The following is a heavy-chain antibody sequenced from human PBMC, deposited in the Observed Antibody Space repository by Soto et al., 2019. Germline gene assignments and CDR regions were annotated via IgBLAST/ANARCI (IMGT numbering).Heavy chain of an antibody. Sequence: GGPLRLACASCGFTFSLYSMILVRQAPGKGLEWVSSISSSSSYIYSADSLKGRITISRDNAKNSLYLQMNSLGAEDTAIYYCVRARATDSRPDYWGQGTLVTVSS. CDR2: ISSSSSYI. V-gene: IGHV3-21*01. J-gene: IGHJ4*02. CDR1: GFTFSLYS. CDR3: VRARATDSRPDY. D-gene: IGHD3-22*01.